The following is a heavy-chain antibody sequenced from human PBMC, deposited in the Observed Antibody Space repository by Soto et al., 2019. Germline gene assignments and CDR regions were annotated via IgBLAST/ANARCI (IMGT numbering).Heavy chain of an antibody. CDR3: ARVPKGQLWTFDY. V-gene: IGHV3-13*01. CDR1: GFTFSSYD. D-gene: IGHD5-18*01. CDR2: IGTAGDT. Sequence: GGSLRLSCAASGFTFSSYDMHLVRQATGKGLEWVSAIGTAGDTFYPGSVKGRFTISRENAKNSLYLQMNSLRAGDTAVYYCARVPKGQLWTFDYWGQGTLVTVSS. J-gene: IGHJ4*02.